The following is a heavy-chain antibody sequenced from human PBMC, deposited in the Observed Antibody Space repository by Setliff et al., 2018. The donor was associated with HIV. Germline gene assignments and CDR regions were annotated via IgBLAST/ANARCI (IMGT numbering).Heavy chain of an antibody. J-gene: IGHJ5*02. CDR3: AGGPGYCSGGTCYPGGWFDP. CDR2: IYYSGST. D-gene: IGHD2-15*01. V-gene: IGHV4-39*07. CDR1: GGSISSSSYY. Sequence: SETLSLTCTVSGGSISSSSYYWGWIRQPPGKGLEWIGSIYYSGSTYYSPSLKSRVTISVDMSKNQFSLKLSSVTAADTAVYYCAGGPGYCSGGTCYPGGWFDPWGQGTLVTVSS.